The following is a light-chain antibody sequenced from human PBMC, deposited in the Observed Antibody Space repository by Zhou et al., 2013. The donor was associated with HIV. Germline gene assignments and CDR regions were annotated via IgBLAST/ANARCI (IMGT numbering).Light chain of an antibody. CDR2: AAS. CDR3: LQTNSFPWT. V-gene: IGKV1-16*02. CDR1: QDITHY. Sequence: DIQMTQSPSSLSASVGDRVTITCRASQDITHYLAWFQQKPGKAPNSLIYAASSLQSGVPSKFSGSGSGTDFTLTISNLQPEDIATYYCLQTNSFPWTFGPGTKVDI. J-gene: IGKJ1*01.